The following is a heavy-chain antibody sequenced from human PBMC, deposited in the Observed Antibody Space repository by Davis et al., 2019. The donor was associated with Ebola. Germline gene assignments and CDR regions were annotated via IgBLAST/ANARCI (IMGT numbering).Heavy chain of an antibody. Sequence: GESLKISCAASGFAFSGYIMNWVRQAPGKGLEWVSTISSGGSTYYADSVKGRFTISRDNSNNTLYLRMNTLRAEDTAVYYCARGSVVVAANDYFDSWGQGTLVTVSS. CDR1: GFAFSGYI. CDR2: ISSGGST. D-gene: IGHD2-15*01. V-gene: IGHV3-23*01. J-gene: IGHJ4*02. CDR3: ARGSVVVAANDYFDS.